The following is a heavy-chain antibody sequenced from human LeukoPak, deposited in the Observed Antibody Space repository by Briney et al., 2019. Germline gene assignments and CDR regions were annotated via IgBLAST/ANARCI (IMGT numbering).Heavy chain of an antibody. D-gene: IGHD1-1*01. J-gene: IGHJ4*02. Sequence: PSETLSPTCTVSGGSISSGGYYWSWIRQHPGKGLEWIGYIYYSGSTYYNPSLKSRVTISVDTSKNQFSLKLSSVTAADTAVYYCARGSTGTAFDYLGQGTLVTVSS. CDR2: IYYSGST. V-gene: IGHV4-31*03. CDR3: ARGSTGTAFDY. CDR1: GGSISSGGYY.